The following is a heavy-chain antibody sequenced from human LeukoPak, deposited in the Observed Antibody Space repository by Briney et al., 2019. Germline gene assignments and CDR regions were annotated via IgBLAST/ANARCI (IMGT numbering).Heavy chain of an antibody. J-gene: IGHJ4*02. D-gene: IGHD3-9*01. Sequence: PGRSLRLSCAASGFTFSSYGMRWVRQAPGKGLEWVAVIWYDGSNKYYADSVKGRFTISRDNSKNTLYLQMNSLRAEDTAVYYCASTPDPYYYDILTGYPDSWGQGTLVTVSS. CDR3: ASTPDPYYYDILTGYPDS. CDR1: GFTFSSYG. V-gene: IGHV3-33*01. CDR2: IWYDGSNK.